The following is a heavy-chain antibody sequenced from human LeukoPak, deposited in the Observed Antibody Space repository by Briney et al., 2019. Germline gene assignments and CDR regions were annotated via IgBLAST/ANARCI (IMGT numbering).Heavy chain of an antibody. Sequence: PGGSLRLSCAASGFTFNSYGMTWVRQAPGKGLEWVSSISGSGGSTYYADSVKGRFTISRDNSKNTLYLQMNSLRAEDTAVYYCASRQNTIYYMDIWGKGTTVTVSS. V-gene: IGHV3-23*01. CDR2: ISGSGGST. J-gene: IGHJ6*03. CDR3: ASRQNTIYYMDI. D-gene: IGHD3-3*01. CDR1: GFTFNSYG.